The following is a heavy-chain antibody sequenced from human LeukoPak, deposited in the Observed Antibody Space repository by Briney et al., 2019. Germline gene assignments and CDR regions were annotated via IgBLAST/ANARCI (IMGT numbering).Heavy chain of an antibody. J-gene: IGHJ4*02. D-gene: IGHD6-19*01. CDR3: ARVSGSGWHFDY. CDR1: GFNFGSHA. CDR2: ISSSGVLI. V-gene: IGHV3-48*03. Sequence: GGSLRLSCAASGFNFGSHAMSWVRQAPGKGLEWVSFISSSGVLIYYADSVKGRFTISRDNAKNSLYLQMNSLRVEDTAVYYCARVSGSGWHFDYWGQGSLVTVSS.